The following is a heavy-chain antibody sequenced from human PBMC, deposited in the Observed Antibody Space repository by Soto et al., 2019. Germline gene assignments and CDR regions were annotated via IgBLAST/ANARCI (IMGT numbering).Heavy chain of an antibody. Sequence: SVKVSCKASGGTFSSYTISWVRQAPGQGLEWMGRIIPILGIANYAQKFQGRVTITADKSTSTAYMELSSLRSEDTAVYYCARDCGGDCQNPYYYYGMDVWGQGTTVTVSS. J-gene: IGHJ6*02. V-gene: IGHV1-69*04. CDR1: GGTFSSYT. D-gene: IGHD2-21*02. CDR2: IIPILGIA. CDR3: ARDCGGDCQNPYYYYGMDV.